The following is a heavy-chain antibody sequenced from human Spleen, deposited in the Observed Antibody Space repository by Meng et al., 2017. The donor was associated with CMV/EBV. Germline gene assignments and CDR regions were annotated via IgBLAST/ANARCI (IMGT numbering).Heavy chain of an antibody. V-gene: IGHV3-74*01. CDR1: EFTFSNYW. CDR3: ARMGSEYSSSSGLDY. CDR2: INSDGSST. Sequence: GGSLRLSCAASEFTFSNYWMHWVRQAPGKGLVWVSRINSDGSSTTYADSVKGRFTISRDNSKNTLHLQMNSLRTEDTAVYYCARMGSEYSSSSGLDYWGQGTLVTVSS. D-gene: IGHD6-6*01. J-gene: IGHJ4*02.